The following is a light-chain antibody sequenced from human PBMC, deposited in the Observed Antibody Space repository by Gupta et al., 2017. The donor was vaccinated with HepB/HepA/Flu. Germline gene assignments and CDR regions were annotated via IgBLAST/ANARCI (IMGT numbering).Light chain of an antibody. J-gene: IGLJ2*01. CDR2: YKSDSDK. CDR1: RGINVGTYR. Sequence: QAVLTHPSSLSASPGASASLTCTLRRGINVGTYRIYWYQQKPGSPPQYLLRYKSDSDKQQGSGVPSRFSGSKDASANAGILLISGLQSEDEADDYCMIWHSSGVVFGGGTKLTVL. V-gene: IGLV5-45*02. CDR3: MIWHSSGVV.